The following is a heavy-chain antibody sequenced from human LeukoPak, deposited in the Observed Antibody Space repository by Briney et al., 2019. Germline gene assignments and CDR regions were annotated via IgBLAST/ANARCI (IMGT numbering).Heavy chain of an antibody. D-gene: IGHD6-13*01. CDR3: ARVYSSSWYFAFDI. CDR2: ISAYNGNT. V-gene: IGHV1-18*04. Sequence: GASVKVSCKASGYTFTSYGISWVRQAPGQGLEWMGWISAYNGNTNYAQKLQGRVTMTTDTSTSTAYMGLRSLRSDDTAVYYCARVYSSSWYFAFDIWGQGTMVTVSS. CDR1: GYTFTSYG. J-gene: IGHJ3*02.